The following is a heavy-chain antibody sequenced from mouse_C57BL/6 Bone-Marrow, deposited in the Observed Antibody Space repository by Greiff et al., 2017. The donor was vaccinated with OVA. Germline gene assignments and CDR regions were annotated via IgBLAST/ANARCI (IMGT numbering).Heavy chain of an antibody. D-gene: IGHD1-1*01. CDR3: AIPYYGSSPYYAMDY. Sequence: QVQLQQSGAELARPGASVKLSCKASGYTFPSYGISWVKQRTGQGLEWIGEIYPRSGNTYYNEKFKGKATLTADKSSSTAYMELRSLTSEDSAVYFCAIPYYGSSPYYAMDYWGQGTSVTVSS. V-gene: IGHV1-81*01. CDR2: IYPRSGNT. J-gene: IGHJ4*01. CDR1: GYTFPSYG.